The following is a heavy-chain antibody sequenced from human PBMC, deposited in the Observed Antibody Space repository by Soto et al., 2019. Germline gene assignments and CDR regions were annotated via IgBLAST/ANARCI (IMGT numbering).Heavy chain of an antibody. Sequence: EVHLMESGGGLVQPGRSLRLSCAASGFTFDHYAMHWVRQAPGKGLEWVSGINWNSGSVRYADSVKGRFTISRDNAKKALHLQMNSLRVEDTAVYYCAKDVSLRGWLYLAVDGWGQGALVTVAS. D-gene: IGHD3-16*02. CDR2: INWNSGSV. J-gene: IGHJ4*02. CDR3: AKDVSLRGWLYLAVDG. V-gene: IGHV3-9*01. CDR1: GFTFDHYA.